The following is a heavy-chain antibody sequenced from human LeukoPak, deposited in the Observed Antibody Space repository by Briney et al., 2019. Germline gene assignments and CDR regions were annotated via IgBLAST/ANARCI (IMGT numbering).Heavy chain of an antibody. V-gene: IGHV7-4-1*02. Sequence: ASVKVSYKASGYTFTSYAMNWVRQAPGQGLEWMGWINTNTGNPTYAQGFTGRFVFSLDTSVSTAYLQISSLKAEDTAVYYCARDRIAARFGFSDAFDIWGQGTMVTVSS. J-gene: IGHJ3*02. D-gene: IGHD6-6*01. CDR3: ARDRIAARFGFSDAFDI. CDR1: GYTFTSYA. CDR2: INTNTGNP.